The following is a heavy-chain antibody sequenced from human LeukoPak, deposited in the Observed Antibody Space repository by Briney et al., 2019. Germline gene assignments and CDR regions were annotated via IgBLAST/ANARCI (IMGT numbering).Heavy chain of an antibody. CDR3: AKSRTTVDY. CDR1: GITFSSYW. CDR2: IKQDGSEK. D-gene: IGHD4-11*01. Sequence: PGGSXRLSCAASGITFSSYWMSWVXQAPGKGLEWVANIKQDGSEKYYVDSVKGRFTISRDNGKNSLYLQMNSLRAEDTAVYYCAKSRTTVDYWGQGTLVTVSS. J-gene: IGHJ4*02. V-gene: IGHV3-7*03.